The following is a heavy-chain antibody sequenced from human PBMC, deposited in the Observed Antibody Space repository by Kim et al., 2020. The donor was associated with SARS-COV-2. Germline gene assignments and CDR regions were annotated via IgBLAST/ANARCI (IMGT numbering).Heavy chain of an antibody. Sequence: GGSLRLSCAASGFTLSSYAMSWVRQAPGKGLEWVSVISGSGGSTYYADSVKGRFTISRDNSKNTLYLQMNSLRAEDTAVYYCAKDPSAIAAAGVSYYYYGMDVRGQGTTVTVSS. CDR2: ISGSGGST. V-gene: IGHV3-23*01. CDR3: AKDPSAIAAAGVSYYYYGMDV. J-gene: IGHJ6*02. CDR1: GFTLSSYA. D-gene: IGHD6-13*01.